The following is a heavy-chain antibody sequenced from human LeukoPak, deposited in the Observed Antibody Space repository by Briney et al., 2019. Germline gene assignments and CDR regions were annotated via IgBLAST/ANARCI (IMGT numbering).Heavy chain of an antibody. D-gene: IGHD3-3*01. CDR3: AKEPPPTYYDFWSGSQSGMDV. V-gene: IGHV3-74*01. CDR1: GNYW. Sequence: PGGSLRLSCAASGNYWMHWVRQAPGKGLVWVSHINSDGSWTSYADSVKGRLTISRDNSKNTLYLQMNSLRAEDTAVYYCAKEPPPTYYDFWSGSQSGMDVWGQGTTVTVSS. J-gene: IGHJ6*02. CDR2: INSDGSWT.